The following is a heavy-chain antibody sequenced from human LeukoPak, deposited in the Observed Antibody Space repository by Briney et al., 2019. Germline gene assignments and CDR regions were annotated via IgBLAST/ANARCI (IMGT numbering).Heavy chain of an antibody. CDR1: GFTFSSYE. J-gene: IGHJ4*02. CDR3: ARGAMAGPFDY. Sequence: PGGSLRLSCAASGFTFSSYEMKWVRQAPGKGLEWVSYISSSASTKYYADSVKGRFTISRDNAKNSLCLQMNSLRAEDTAVYYCARGAMAGPFDYWGQGTLVTVSS. V-gene: IGHV3-48*03. D-gene: IGHD5-18*01. CDR2: ISSSASTK.